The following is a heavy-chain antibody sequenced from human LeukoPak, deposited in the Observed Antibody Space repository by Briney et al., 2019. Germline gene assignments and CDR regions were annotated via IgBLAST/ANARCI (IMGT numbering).Heavy chain of an antibody. CDR1: GYTFTGYY. D-gene: IGHD4-17*01. J-gene: IGHJ4*02. CDR3: ARALNPYKVTTPHDY. Sequence: ASVKVSCKASGYTFTGYYMYWVRQAPGQGLEWMGRINPNSGGPNYAQKFQGRVTMTRDTSISTAYMELSRLRSDDTAVYYCARALNPYKVTTPHDYWGQGTLVTVSS. V-gene: IGHV1-2*06. CDR2: INPNSGGP.